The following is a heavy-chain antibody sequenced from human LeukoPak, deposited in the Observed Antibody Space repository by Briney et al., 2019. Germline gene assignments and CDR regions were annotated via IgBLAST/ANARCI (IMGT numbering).Heavy chain of an antibody. J-gene: IGHJ4*01. D-gene: IGHD3-3*01. CDR1: GGSISSVSYY. CDR2: IYTSGST. CDR3: ARVDFWSGYIDY. Sequence: PSQTLSLTCTVSGGSISSVSYYWSWIRQPAGKGLKWIGHIYTSGSTDYNPSLKSRVTISVDTSKNQFSLKLSSVTAADTAVYYCARVDFWSGYIDYWGQGTLVTVSS. V-gene: IGHV4-61*09.